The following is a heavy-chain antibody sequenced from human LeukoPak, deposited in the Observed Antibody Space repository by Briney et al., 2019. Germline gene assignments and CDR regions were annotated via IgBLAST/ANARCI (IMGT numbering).Heavy chain of an antibody. CDR2: IRSKAFGGTP. D-gene: IGHD4-17*01. V-gene: IGHV3-49*03. CDR1: GFTFDDYA. Sequence: GGSLRLSCSASGFTFDDYAVSWFRQAPGKGLEWVGFIRSKAFGGTPEYAASVRGRFTISRDDSKSIAYLQMNSLKTEDTAVYYCTRNTVTVHFDYWSQGTLATVSS. J-gene: IGHJ4*02. CDR3: TRNTVTVHFDY.